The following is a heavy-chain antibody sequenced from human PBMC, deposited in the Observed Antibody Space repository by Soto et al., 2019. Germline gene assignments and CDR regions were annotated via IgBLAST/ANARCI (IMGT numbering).Heavy chain of an antibody. Sequence: TLSLTCTVSGGSVSSGSYYWSWIRQPPGKGLEWIGYIYHSGSTYYNPSLKSRVTISVDRSKNQFSLKLSSVTAADTAVYYCARGRWLQSGLDYWGQGTLVTVSS. V-gene: IGHV4-30-2*01. CDR3: ARGRWLQSGLDY. D-gene: IGHD5-12*01. CDR2: IYHSGST. CDR1: GGSVSSGSYY. J-gene: IGHJ4*02.